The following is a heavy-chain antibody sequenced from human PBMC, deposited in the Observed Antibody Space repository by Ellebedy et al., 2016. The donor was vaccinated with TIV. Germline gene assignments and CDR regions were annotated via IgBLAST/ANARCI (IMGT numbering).Heavy chain of an antibody. CDR1: GFTFGSYA. J-gene: IGHJ6*02. D-gene: IGHD2-21*02. V-gene: IGHV3-30-3*01. Sequence: GESLKISCAASGFTFGSYAMHWVRQAPGKGLEWVAVISFDGSNKYYADSVKGRFTISRDNSKNTLYLQMNGLRAEDTAVYFCARGTATHYYYYGMDVWGQGTTVTVSS. CDR3: ARGTATHYYYYGMDV. CDR2: ISFDGSNK.